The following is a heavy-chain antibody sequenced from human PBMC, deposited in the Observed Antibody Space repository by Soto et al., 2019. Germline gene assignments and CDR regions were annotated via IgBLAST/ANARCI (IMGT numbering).Heavy chain of an antibody. D-gene: IGHD5-12*01. J-gene: IGHJ4*02. CDR1: GFTFSSYS. V-gene: IGHV3-21*01. CDR2: ISSSSSYI. Sequence: EVQLVESGGGLVKPGGSLRLSCAASGFTFSSYSMNWVRQAPGKGLEWVSSISSSSSYIYYADSVKGRFTISRDNAKNSLYLQMNSLRAEDTAVYYCASMPREYSGYDLGYWGQGTLDTVSS. CDR3: ASMPREYSGYDLGY.